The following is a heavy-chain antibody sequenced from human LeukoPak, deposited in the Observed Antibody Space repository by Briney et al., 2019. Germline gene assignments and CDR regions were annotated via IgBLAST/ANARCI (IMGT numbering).Heavy chain of an antibody. CDR2: INWNGGST. J-gene: IGHJ4*02. D-gene: IGHD6-6*01. Sequence: GGSLRLSCAASGFTFDDYGMSWVRQAPGKGLEWVSGINWNGGSTGYADSVKGRFTISRDNAKNSLYLQMNSLRAEDTALYYCARRGRYSSSAVVDFDYWGQGTLVTVSS. CDR1: GFTFDDYG. CDR3: ARRGRYSSSAVVDFDY. V-gene: IGHV3-20*04.